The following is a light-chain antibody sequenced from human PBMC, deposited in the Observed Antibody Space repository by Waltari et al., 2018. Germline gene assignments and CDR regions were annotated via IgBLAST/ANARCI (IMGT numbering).Light chain of an antibody. Sequence: QSALTQPASVSGSPGQSITISCTGSDSDFGTYPLVSWFQQHPGRPPKVTIYEGSKRPSGISARFAGSKSGNTASLTISGLQAEDEAHYYCCSYSHADTLIFGGGTKLTVL. J-gene: IGLJ2*01. CDR2: EGS. CDR3: CSYSHADTLI. CDR1: DSDFGTYPL. V-gene: IGLV2-23*01.